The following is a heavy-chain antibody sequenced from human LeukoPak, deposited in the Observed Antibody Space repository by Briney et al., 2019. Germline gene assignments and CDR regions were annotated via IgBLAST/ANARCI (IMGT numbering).Heavy chain of an antibody. CDR1: GYTFTSYG. D-gene: IGHD2-2*01. Sequence: KVSCKASGYTFTSYGISWVRQAPGQGLEWMGWISAYNGNTNYAQKLQGRVTMTTDTSTSTAYMELRSLRSDDTAVYYCASGIHCSSTSCSNQADYWGQGTLVTVSS. CDR3: ASGIHCSSTSCSNQADY. V-gene: IGHV1-18*01. J-gene: IGHJ4*02. CDR2: ISAYNGNT.